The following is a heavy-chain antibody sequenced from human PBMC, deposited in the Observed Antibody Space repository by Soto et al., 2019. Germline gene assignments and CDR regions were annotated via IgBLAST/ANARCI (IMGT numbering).Heavy chain of an antibody. V-gene: IGHV3-9*01. CDR1: GLTFDDYA. J-gene: IGHJ4*02. Sequence: GGSLRLSCAASGLTFDDYAMHWVRQAPGKGLEWVSGISWNSGSIGYADSVKGRFTISRDNAKNSLYLQMNSLRAEDTALYYCAKDQRWLQSEPLFDYWGQGTLVTVSS. D-gene: IGHD5-12*01. CDR2: ISWNSGSI. CDR3: AKDQRWLQSEPLFDY.